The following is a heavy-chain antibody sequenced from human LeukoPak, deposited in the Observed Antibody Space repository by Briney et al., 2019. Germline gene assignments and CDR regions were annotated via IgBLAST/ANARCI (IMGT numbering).Heavy chain of an antibody. J-gene: IGHJ4*02. D-gene: IGHD2/OR15-2a*01. CDR1: GFTFSNAW. CDR3: TTGATRLLLEY. CDR2: IKSKTDGGTT. V-gene: IGHV3-15*01. Sequence: GGSLRLSCAASGFTFSNAWMNWVRQAPGKGLEWVGRIKSKTDGGTTEYAALVKGRFTISRDDSKNTLYLQMNSLKTEDTAVYYCTTGATRLLLEYWGQGTLVTVSS.